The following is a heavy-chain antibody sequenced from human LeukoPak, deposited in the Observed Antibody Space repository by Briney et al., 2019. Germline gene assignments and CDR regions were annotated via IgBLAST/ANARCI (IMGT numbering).Heavy chain of an antibody. D-gene: IGHD4-17*01. V-gene: IGHV4-59*11. CDR1: GDSFSSHY. CDR3: ARDLVTVTKGFDI. CDR2: ISYIGTT. Sequence: SKTLSLTCAVSGDSFSSHYWTWIRQPPGRGLEWIGYISYIGTTNYNPSLKSRVTISIDTSKNQFSLKLSSVTTADTAVYYCARDLVTVTKGFDIWGLGTRVSVSS. J-gene: IGHJ3*02.